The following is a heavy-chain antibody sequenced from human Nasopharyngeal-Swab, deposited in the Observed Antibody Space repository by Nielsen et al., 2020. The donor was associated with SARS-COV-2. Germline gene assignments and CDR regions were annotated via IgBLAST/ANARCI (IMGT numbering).Heavy chain of an antibody. V-gene: IGHV1-18*01. J-gene: IGHJ4*02. CDR2: ISAYNGNT. D-gene: IGHD3-10*01. CDR1: GYTFTSYG. Sequence: ASVKVSCKASGYTFTSYGISWVRQAPGQGLEWMGWISAYNGNTNYAQKLQGRVTMTTDTSTSTAYMELRGLRSDDTGVYYCARVRYGSGSYYNSYWGQGTLVTVSS. CDR3: ARVRYGSGSYYNSY.